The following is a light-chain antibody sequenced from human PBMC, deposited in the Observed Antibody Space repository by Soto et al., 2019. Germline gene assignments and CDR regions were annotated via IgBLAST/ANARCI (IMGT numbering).Light chain of an antibody. CDR2: AAS. CDR3: QQSYSTPSALT. CDR1: QSISSY. V-gene: IGKV1-39*01. J-gene: IGKJ4*01. Sequence: DLQMTQSPSSLSASVGDRVTITCRASQSISSYLNWYQQKPGKAPKLLIYAASSLQSGVPSRFSGSGSGTDFTLTISSLQPEDFATYYCQQSYSTPSALTFGGGTKVEIK.